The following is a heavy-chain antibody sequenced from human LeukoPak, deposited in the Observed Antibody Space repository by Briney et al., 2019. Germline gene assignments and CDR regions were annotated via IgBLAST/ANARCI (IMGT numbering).Heavy chain of an antibody. CDR1: GFTFDDYA. Sequence: GRSLRLSCAASGFTFDDYAMHWVRQAPGKGLEWVSGISWNSGSIGYADSVKGRFTISRDNSKNTLYLQMNSLRAEDTAVYYCAKVLRSGYSYGYDGFDYWGQGTLVTVSS. J-gene: IGHJ4*02. V-gene: IGHV3-9*01. CDR3: AKVLRSGYSYGYDGFDY. CDR2: ISWNSGSI. D-gene: IGHD5-18*01.